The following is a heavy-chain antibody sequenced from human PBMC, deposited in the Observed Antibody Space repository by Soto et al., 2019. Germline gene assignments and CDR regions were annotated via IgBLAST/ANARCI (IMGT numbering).Heavy chain of an antibody. CDR1: GGSISSGDYY. J-gene: IGHJ6*02. D-gene: IGHD2-2*01. CDR2: IYYSGST. CDR3: ARLPGISFYYYYYGMDV. Sequence: PSETLSLTCTVSGGSISSGDYYWSWIRQPPGKGLEWIGYIYYSGSTYYNPSLKSRVTISVDTSKNQFSLKLSSVTAADTAVYYCARLPGISFYYYYYGMDVWGQGTTVTVSS. V-gene: IGHV4-30-4*01.